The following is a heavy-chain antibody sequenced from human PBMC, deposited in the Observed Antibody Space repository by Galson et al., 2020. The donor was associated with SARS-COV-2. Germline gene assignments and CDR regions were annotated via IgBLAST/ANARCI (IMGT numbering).Heavy chain of an antibody. CDR2: INHSGST. V-gene: IGHV4-34*01. D-gene: IGHD3-9*01. J-gene: IGHJ4*02. Sequence: SQTLSLTCAVYGGSFSGYYWSWIRQPPGKGLEWIGEINHSGSTNYNPSLKSRVTISVDTSKNQFSLKLSSVTAADTAVYYCARHLQYFDWLYFDYWGQGTLVTVST. CDR1: GGSFSGYY. CDR3: ARHLQYFDWLYFDY.